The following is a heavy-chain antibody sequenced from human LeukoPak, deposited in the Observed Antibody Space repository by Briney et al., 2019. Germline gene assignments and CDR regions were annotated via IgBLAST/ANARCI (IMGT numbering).Heavy chain of an antibody. D-gene: IGHD2-2*01. CDR3: ARIHCSSTSCYFNYFDY. V-gene: IGHV3-23*01. CDR1: GFTFSSYA. Sequence: GGSLRHSCAASGFTFSSYAMNWVRQAPGKGLEWVSGISGSGGSTYYADSVKGRFTISRDNSKNTLYLQMNSLRAQDTAVYYCARIHCSSTSCYFNYFDYWGQGTLVTVSS. CDR2: ISGSGGST. J-gene: IGHJ4*02.